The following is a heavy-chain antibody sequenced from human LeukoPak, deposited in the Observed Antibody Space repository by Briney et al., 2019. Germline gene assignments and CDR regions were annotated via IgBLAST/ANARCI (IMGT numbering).Heavy chain of an antibody. CDR1: GGSISSTSDY. J-gene: IGHJ4*02. CDR3: ARVISTDGYYFDY. D-gene: IGHD6-13*01. V-gene: IGHV4-39*07. Sequence: PSETLSLTCAVSGGSISSTSDYWGWIRQPPGKGLEWIGSIYYSGRTYYNPSLKSRVTILVDTSKNQFSLKLGSVTAADTAVFYCARVISTDGYYFDYWGQGTLVTVSS. CDR2: IYYSGRT.